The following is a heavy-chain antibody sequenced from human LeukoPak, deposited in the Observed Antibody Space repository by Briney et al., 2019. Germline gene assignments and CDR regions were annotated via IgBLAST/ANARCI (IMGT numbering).Heavy chain of an antibody. CDR2: ISGSGGST. CDR3: AKAVSMIVVVIDFDY. D-gene: IGHD3-22*01. CDR1: GFTFSSYG. J-gene: IGHJ4*02. Sequence: GGSLSLSCAASGFTFSSYGMHWVRQAPGKGLEWVSAISGSGGSTYYADSVKGRFTISRDNSKNTLYLQMNSLRAEDTAVYYCAKAVSMIVVVIDFDYWGQGTLVTVSS. V-gene: IGHV3-23*01.